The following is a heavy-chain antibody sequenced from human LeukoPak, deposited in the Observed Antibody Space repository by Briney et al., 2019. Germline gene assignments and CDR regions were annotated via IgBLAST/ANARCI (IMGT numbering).Heavy chain of an antibody. V-gene: IGHV4-39*07. CDR2: INHSGST. Sequence: SETLSLTCTVSGGSISSSSYYWSWIRQPPGKGLEWIGEINHSGSTNYNPSLKSRVTISVDTSKNQFSLKLSSVTAADTAVYYCARITLNYYYYYMDVWGKGTTVTISS. CDR1: GGSISSSSYY. J-gene: IGHJ6*03. CDR3: ARITLNYYYYYMDV.